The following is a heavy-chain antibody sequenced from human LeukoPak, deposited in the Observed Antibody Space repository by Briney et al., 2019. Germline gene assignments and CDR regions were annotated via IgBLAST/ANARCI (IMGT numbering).Heavy chain of an antibody. Sequence: SETLSLTCTVSGDSIGSSSYYWAWIRQPPGKGLEWIGSIYYSGSTYYTPSLKSRVTISVETSKSKFSLKVSPVTAADTAVYYCARQTWIELWHFDYWGQGALVTVSS. V-gene: IGHV4-39*01. CDR1: GDSIGSSSYY. D-gene: IGHD5-18*01. CDR3: ARQTWIELWHFDY. J-gene: IGHJ4*02. CDR2: IYYSGST.